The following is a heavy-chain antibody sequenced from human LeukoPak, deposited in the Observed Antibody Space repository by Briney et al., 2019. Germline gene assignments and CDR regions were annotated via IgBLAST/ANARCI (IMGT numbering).Heavy chain of an antibody. J-gene: IGHJ4*02. V-gene: IGHV3-9*01. Sequence: GGSLRLSCAASGFTFDDYAMHWVRQVPGKGLEWVSGISWNSGSIGYADSVKGRFTISRDNAKNTLYLQMNSLRADDTAVYYCARAGQYRFDYWGQGALVTVSS. D-gene: IGHD2/OR15-2a*01. CDR1: GFTFDDYA. CDR3: ARAGQYRFDY. CDR2: ISWNSGSI.